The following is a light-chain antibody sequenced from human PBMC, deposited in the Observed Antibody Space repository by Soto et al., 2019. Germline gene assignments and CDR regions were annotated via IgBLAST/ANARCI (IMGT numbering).Light chain of an antibody. J-gene: IGKJ1*01. Sequence: EIVLTQSPGTLSLSPGERATLSCRASQSVNINYLAWYQQKPGQGPRLLMYGASSRATGIPDRFSGSGSVTDFTLTIIRLEPEDFAVYYCQQYDSAARTFGQGTKVEIK. CDR3: QQYDSAART. V-gene: IGKV3-20*01. CDR1: QSVNINY. CDR2: GAS.